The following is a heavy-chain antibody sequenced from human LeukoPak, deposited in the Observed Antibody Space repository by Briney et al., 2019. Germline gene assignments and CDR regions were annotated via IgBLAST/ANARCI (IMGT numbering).Heavy chain of an antibody. Sequence: SETLSLTCTVSGGSISSSSYYWGWIRQPPGKGLEWIGSIYYSGSTYYNPSLKSRVTISVDTSKNQFSLKLSSVTAADTAVYYCASPGRETATILDYWGQGTLVTVSS. V-gene: IGHV4-39*01. CDR3: ASPGRETATILDY. J-gene: IGHJ4*02. CDR1: GGSISSSSYY. CDR2: IYYSGST. D-gene: IGHD5-24*01.